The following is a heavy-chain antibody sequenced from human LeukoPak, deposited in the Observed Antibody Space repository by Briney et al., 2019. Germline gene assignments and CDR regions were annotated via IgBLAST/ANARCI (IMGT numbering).Heavy chain of an antibody. D-gene: IGHD5-12*01. CDR2: INPNSGGT. J-gene: IGHJ5*02. V-gene: IGHV1-2*02. CDR1: GYTFTDYY. Sequence: ASVKVSCKASGYTFTDYYMHWVRQAPGQGLEWVGWINPNSGGTNFAQKFQVRVTMTRDTSISTAYMELNGLRSDDTAVYYCARGHHIGSPGHWFDPWGQGTLVIVSS. CDR3: ARGHHIGSPGHWFDP.